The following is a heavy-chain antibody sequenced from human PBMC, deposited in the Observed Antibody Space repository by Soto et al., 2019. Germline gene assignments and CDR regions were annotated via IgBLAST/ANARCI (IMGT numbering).Heavy chain of an antibody. Sequence: EVQLVESGGGLVKPGGSLRLSCAASGFNFNSYTITWVRQAPGKRLEWLSSISSSGYIFSTDSVRGRFTISRDNAKNSVYLQINSLRAEDSAVYFCASDCSGGSCYPGMDVWGQGTTVTVSS. D-gene: IGHD2-15*01. CDR2: ISSSGYI. V-gene: IGHV3-21*01. J-gene: IGHJ6*02. CDR1: GFNFNSYT. CDR3: ASDCSGGSCYPGMDV.